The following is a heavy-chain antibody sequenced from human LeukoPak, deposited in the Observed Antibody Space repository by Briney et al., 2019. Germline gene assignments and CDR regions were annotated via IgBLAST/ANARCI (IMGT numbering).Heavy chain of an antibody. CDR3: ARGYSWSGYLYDY. Sequence: GGSLRLSCAASGFTLSSHWMTWVRQAPGKGLEWVANIKKDGSEKYYADSVKGRFTIYRDDARNSVYLQMDILRAEDTAVYYCARGYSWSGYLYDYWGQGTLVTVSS. J-gene: IGHJ4*02. CDR2: IKKDGSEK. D-gene: IGHD3-3*01. CDR1: GFTLSSHW. V-gene: IGHV3-7*01.